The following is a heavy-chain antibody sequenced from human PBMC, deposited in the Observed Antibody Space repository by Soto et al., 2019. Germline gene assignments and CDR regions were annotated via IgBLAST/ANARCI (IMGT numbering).Heavy chain of an antibody. Sequence: SGPTLVNPTQTLTLTCTFSGFSLSTSGVGVGWIRQPPGKALECLALIYWDDDKRYSPPLKSRLTITKDTSKNQVVLTMTNMDPVDTATYFCAHRLCDSSCYWDVGYFDYWGRGTLVTVSS. CDR3: AHRLCDSSCYWDVGYFDY. CDR1: GFSLSTSGVG. CDR2: IYWDDDK. D-gene: IGHD3-22*01. V-gene: IGHV2-5*02. J-gene: IGHJ4*02.